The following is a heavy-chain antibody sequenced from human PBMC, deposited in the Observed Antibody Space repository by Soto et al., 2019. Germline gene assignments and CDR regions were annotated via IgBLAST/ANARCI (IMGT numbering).Heavy chain of an antibody. CDR2: INPSGGST. J-gene: IGHJ6*02. CDR1: GYTFTSYY. D-gene: IGHD6-13*01. Sequence: ASVKVSCKASGYTFTSYYMHWVRQAPGQGLEWMGIINPSGGSTSYAQKFQGRVTMTRDTSTSTVYMELSSLRSEDTAVYYCARESIAKDDDGYYGMDVWGQGTTVTVSS. CDR3: ARESIAKDDDGYYGMDV. V-gene: IGHV1-46*01.